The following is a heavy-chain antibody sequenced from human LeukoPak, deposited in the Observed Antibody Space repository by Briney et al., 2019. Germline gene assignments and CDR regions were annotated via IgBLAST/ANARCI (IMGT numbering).Heavy chain of an antibody. CDR3: ARSDPGDYYFDY. Sequence: ASVKVSCKASGYTFTGYYMHWVRQAPGQGLEWMGWINPNSGGTNYAQKFQGRVTMTRDTSISTAYVELSRLRSGDTAVYYCARSDPGDYYFDYWGQGTLVTVSS. V-gene: IGHV1-2*02. D-gene: IGHD4-17*01. CDR2: INPNSGGT. CDR1: GYTFTGYY. J-gene: IGHJ4*02.